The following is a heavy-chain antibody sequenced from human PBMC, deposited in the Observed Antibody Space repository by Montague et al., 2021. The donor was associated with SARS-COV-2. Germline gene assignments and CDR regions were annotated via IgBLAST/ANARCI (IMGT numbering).Heavy chain of an antibody. V-gene: IGHV4-61*02. J-gene: IGHJ2*01. CDR1: GGSISSGSYY. CDR3: ARDPLYYYDSSGLLLDWYFDL. Sequence: TLSLTCTVSGGSISSGSYYWSWIRQPAGKGLEWIGRIYTSGSTSYNPSLKSRVTISVDTSKNQFSLKLSSVTAADTAVYYCARDPLYYYDSSGLLLDWYFDLWGRGTLVTVSS. CDR2: IYTSGST. D-gene: IGHD3-22*01.